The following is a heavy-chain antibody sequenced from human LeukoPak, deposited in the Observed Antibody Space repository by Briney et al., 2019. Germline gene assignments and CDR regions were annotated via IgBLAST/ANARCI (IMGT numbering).Heavy chain of an antibody. CDR2: IYYTGST. J-gene: IGHJ4*02. V-gene: IGHV4-59*11. Sequence: PSGTLSLTCNVSGGSISRHYWTWIRQPPGKGLEWIGYIYYTGSTNYNPSLKSRVTISVDTSKNQFSLKLSSVTAADTAVYYCAKGGSSGWSGWAPYWGQGTLVTVSS. CDR1: GGSISRHY. CDR3: AKGGSSGWSGWAPY. D-gene: IGHD6-19*01.